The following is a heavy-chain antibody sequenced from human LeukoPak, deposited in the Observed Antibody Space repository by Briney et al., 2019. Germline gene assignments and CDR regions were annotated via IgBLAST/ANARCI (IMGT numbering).Heavy chain of an antibody. CDR2: INYSWSS. Sequence: SETLSLTCTVSGVSISSGSYYWGWIRRPPGKGLEWIGSINYSWSSYYNPSLKSRVTISVDTSKNQFYLKLSSVTAADTAVYYCARAEDIYRRLDLWGQGTMVTVSS. V-gene: IGHV4-39*01. CDR3: ARAEDIYRRLDL. D-gene: IGHD3-9*01. CDR1: GVSISSGSYY. J-gene: IGHJ3*01.